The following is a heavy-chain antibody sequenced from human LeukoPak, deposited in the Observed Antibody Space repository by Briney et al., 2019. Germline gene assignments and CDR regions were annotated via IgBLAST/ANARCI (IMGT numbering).Heavy chain of an antibody. CDR3: ARERGYDSSGYYYDY. V-gene: IGHV4-59*01. J-gene: IGHJ4*02. CDR1: GGSISSYY. D-gene: IGHD3-22*01. Sequence: SETLSLTCTVSGGSISSYYWSWIRQPPGKGLEWIGYIYYSGSTNYNPSLKSRVTISVDTSKNQFSLKLSSVTAADTAVYYCARERGYDSSGYYYDYWGQGALVTVSS. CDR2: IYYSGST.